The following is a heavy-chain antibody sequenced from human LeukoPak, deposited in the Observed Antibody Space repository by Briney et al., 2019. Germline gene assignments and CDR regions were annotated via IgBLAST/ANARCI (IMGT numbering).Heavy chain of an antibody. Sequence: GGSLRLSCAASGFTVSSNYMSWVRQAPGKGLEWVSVIYSGGSTYYADSVKGRFTISRHNSKNTLYLQMNSLRAEDTAVYYCARSSSGSGYYYYFDYWGQGTLVTVSS. J-gene: IGHJ4*02. D-gene: IGHD3-22*01. CDR3: ARSSSGSGYYYYFDY. CDR2: IYSGGST. CDR1: GFTVSSNY. V-gene: IGHV3-53*04.